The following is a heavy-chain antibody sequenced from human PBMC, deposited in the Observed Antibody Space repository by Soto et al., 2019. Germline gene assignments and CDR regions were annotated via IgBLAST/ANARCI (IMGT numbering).Heavy chain of an antibody. CDR3: ARDRDPGYDYSWSYGMDV. Sequence: EVQLVESGGGLVQPGGSLRLSCAASGFTFSSYWMHWVRQAPGKGLVWVSRINSDGSSTSYADSVKGRFTISRDNAKNTLYLQRNSLRAEDTAVYYCARDRDPGYDYSWSYGMDVWGQGTTVTVSS. J-gene: IGHJ6*02. CDR2: INSDGSST. CDR1: GFTFSSYW. V-gene: IGHV3-74*01. D-gene: IGHD2-15*01.